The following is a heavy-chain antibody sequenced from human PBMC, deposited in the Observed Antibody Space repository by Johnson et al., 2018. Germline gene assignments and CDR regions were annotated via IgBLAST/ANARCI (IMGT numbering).Heavy chain of an antibody. D-gene: IGHD1/OR15-1a*01. CDR3: AREPRGGTYGMDV. CDR2: GCDDGDDGTKM. Sequence: QVELVQSGGGVVQHGRPMRLSCVASGFTFHSYDMHWARQAPGKGLEWVAVGCDDGDDGTKMYNGYSVRGRFTISRDNSKTTLHLQMNSLRAEDTAVYYCAREPRGGTYGMDVWGQGTMVVVSS. CDR1: GFTFHSYD. J-gene: IGHJ6*02. V-gene: IGHV3-33*01.